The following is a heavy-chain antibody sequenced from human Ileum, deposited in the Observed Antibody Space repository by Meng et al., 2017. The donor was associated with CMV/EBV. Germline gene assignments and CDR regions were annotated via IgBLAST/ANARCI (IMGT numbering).Heavy chain of an antibody. CDR3: SSFDYAGHPDSFDI. V-gene: IGHV3-53*01. D-gene: IGHD3-9*01. Sequence: GGSLRLSCAASGLSVSDNYMTWVRQAPGKGLEWVSVFYTGGQTYYADAVKGRFTISRDTSKNTVDLQMNSLRAEDTAVYYCSSFDYAGHPDSFDIWGQGTLVTVSS. J-gene: IGHJ4*01. CDR1: GLSVSDNY. CDR2: FYTGGQT.